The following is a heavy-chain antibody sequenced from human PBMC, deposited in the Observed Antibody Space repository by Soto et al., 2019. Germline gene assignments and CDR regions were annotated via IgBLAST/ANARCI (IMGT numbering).Heavy chain of an antibody. Sequence: GGSLRLSCAASGFTFSSYAMSWVRQAPGKGLEWVSAISGSGGSTYYADSVKGRFTISRDNSKNTLYLQMNSLRAEDTAVYYCVTHDSSGYYRGGLDYWGQGTLVTVSS. CDR3: VTHDSSGYYRGGLDY. D-gene: IGHD3-22*01. V-gene: IGHV3-23*01. CDR2: ISGSGGST. CDR1: GFTFSSYA. J-gene: IGHJ4*02.